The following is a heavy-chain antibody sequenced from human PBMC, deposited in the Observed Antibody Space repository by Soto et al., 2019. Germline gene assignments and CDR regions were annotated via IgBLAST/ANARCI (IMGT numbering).Heavy chain of an antibody. CDR3: ARGDDYVPFDY. CDR1: GFIFSAYP. J-gene: IGHJ4*02. D-gene: IGHD4-17*01. Sequence: EVQLVESGGGLVQPGGSLRLSCAASGFIFSAYPMHWVRQAPGKGLEYVSAIRTNGGSTYYANSVKGRFTTSRDNSKNTLYLQMGSLRAEDMAIYYCARGDDYVPFDYWGQGTVVTVSS. V-gene: IGHV3-64*01. CDR2: IRTNGGST.